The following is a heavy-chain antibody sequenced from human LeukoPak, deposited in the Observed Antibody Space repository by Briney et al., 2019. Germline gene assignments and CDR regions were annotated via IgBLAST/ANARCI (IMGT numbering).Heavy chain of an antibody. V-gene: IGHV3-30*02. J-gene: IGHJ4*02. CDR1: GFTFSTYG. Sequence: GGSLRLSCGASGFTFSTYGMHWVRQAPGKGLEWVTFIRFDGSDKYYADSVKGRFTISRDNSKNTLYLQMNSLRAEDTAVYYCAKAPPGQWLVQDYWGQGTLVTVSS. D-gene: IGHD6-19*01. CDR3: AKAPPGQWLVQDY. CDR2: IRFDGSDK.